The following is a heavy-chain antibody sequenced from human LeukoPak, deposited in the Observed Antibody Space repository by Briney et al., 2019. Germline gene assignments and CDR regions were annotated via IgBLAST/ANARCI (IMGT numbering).Heavy chain of an antibody. CDR2: ISGSGGST. CDR3: AKAAPDYDILTGYYRGEGAFDI. CDR1: GFTFSSYA. D-gene: IGHD3-9*01. Sequence: PGGSLRLSCAASGFTFSSYAMSWVRQAPGKGLEWVSAISGSGGSTYYADSVKGRFTISRDNSKNTLYLQMNSLRAEDTAAYYCAKAAPDYDILTGYYRGEGAFDIWGQGTMVTVSS. J-gene: IGHJ3*02. V-gene: IGHV3-23*01.